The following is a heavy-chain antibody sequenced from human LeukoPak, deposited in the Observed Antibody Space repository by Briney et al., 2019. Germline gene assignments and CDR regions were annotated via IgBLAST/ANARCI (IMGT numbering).Heavy chain of an antibody. Sequence: GGSLRLSCAASGSTFSSYSMNWVRQAPGKGLEWVSYISSSSSTIYYADSVKGRFTISRDNAKNSLYLQMNSLRAEDTAVYYCARDSPDYYDSSGPLDYWGQGTLVTVSS. V-gene: IGHV3-48*01. CDR1: GSTFSSYS. J-gene: IGHJ4*02. CDR3: ARDSPDYYDSSGPLDY. D-gene: IGHD3-22*01. CDR2: ISSSSSTI.